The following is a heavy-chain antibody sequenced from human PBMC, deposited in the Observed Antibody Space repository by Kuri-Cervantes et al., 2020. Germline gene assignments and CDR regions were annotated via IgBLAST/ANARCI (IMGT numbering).Heavy chain of an antibody. CDR1: GGSVSSGSYY. Sequence: SETLSLTCTVSGGSVSSGSYYWSWIRQPPGKGLEWIGYIYYSGSTNYNPSLKSRVTISVDTSKNQFSLKLSSVTAADTAVYYCARRQRKQQLVFQAGCFDYWGQGTLVTVSS. J-gene: IGHJ4*02. CDR3: ARRQRKQQLVFQAGCFDY. V-gene: IGHV4-61*01. CDR2: IYYSGST. D-gene: IGHD6-13*01.